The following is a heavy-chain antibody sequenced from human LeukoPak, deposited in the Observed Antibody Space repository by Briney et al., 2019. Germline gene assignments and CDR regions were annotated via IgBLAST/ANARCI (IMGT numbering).Heavy chain of an antibody. Sequence: GGSLRLSCAASGFIFSNYAMQWVRQAPGKGLEWVAVIPFDESYKYYADSVRGRFNISRDNSENTLYLQMNGLRAEDTGVYYCARDNNGDYWGQGTLVSVSS. D-gene: IGHD1-14*01. J-gene: IGHJ4*02. CDR3: ARDNNGDY. CDR2: IPFDESYK. CDR1: GFIFSNYA. V-gene: IGHV3-30-3*01.